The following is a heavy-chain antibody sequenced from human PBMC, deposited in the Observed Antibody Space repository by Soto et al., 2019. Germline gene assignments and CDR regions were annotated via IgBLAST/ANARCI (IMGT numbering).Heavy chain of an antibody. CDR1: GFTFSSYG. CDR3: ARASGPFDY. V-gene: IGHV3-33*01. Sequence: QVQLVESGGGVVQPGRSLRLSCAASGFTFSSYGMHWVRQAPGKGLDWVAVIWFDGSNKYYADSVKGRFTISRDNSKNTLYLKMNSLRAEDKALYYCARASGPFDYWGQGTLVTVSS. J-gene: IGHJ4*02. CDR2: IWFDGSNK.